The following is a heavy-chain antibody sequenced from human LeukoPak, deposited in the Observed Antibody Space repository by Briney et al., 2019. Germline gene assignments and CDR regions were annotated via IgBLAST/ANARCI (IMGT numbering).Heavy chain of an antibody. CDR3: ARHPSVHSYYYYYYMDV. J-gene: IGHJ6*03. CDR1: GYTFTGYY. V-gene: IGHV1-2*02. Sequence: ASVKVSCKASGYTFTGYYMHWVRQAPGQGLEWMGWINPNSGGTNYAQKLQGRVTMTTDTSTSTAYMELRSLRSDDTAVYYCARHPSVHSYYYYYYMDVWGKGTTVTVSS. CDR2: INPNSGGT.